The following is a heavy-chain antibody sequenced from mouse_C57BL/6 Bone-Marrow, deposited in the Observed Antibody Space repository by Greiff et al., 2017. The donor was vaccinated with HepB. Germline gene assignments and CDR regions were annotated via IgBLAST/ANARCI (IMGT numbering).Heavy chain of an antibody. CDR3: ARCHFDY. V-gene: IGHV1-82*01. Sequence: VQLQQSGPELVKPGASVKISCKASGYAFSSSWMNWVKQRPGKGLEWIGRIYPGDGDTNYNGKFKGKATLTADKSSSTAYMQLSSLTSEDSAVYFCARCHFDYWGQGTTLTVSS. J-gene: IGHJ2*01. CDR2: IYPGDGDT. CDR1: GYAFSSSW.